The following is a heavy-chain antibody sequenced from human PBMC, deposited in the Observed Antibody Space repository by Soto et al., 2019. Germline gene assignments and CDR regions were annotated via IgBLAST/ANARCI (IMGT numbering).Heavy chain of an antibody. D-gene: IGHD2-2*01. CDR2: IIPIFGTA. V-gene: IGHV1-69*06. J-gene: IGHJ6*02. CDR3: ARGYCSSTSCQAPYYYYGMDV. Sequence: AASVKVSCKASGGTFSSYAISWVRQAPGQGLEWMGGIIPIFGTANYAQKFQGRVTITADKSTSTAYMELSSLRSEDTAVYYCARGYCSSTSCQAPYYYYGMDVWGQGTTVTVSS. CDR1: GGTFSSYA.